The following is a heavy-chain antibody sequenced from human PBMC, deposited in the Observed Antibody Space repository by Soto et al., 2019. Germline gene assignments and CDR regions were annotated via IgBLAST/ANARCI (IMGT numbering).Heavy chain of an antibody. CDR1: GGSISTGGYY. V-gene: IGHV4-31*03. Sequence: PSETLSLTCTVSGGSISTGGYYWYWVRQHPGMGLECIGYIYYSGSTYYNPSLKSRVTIAVDTSKNQFSLQLSSVTAADTAVYYCARDLDGLHDDTSGPFPRPGWGQGTLVTVSS. J-gene: IGHJ1*01. CDR3: ARDLDGLHDDTSGPFPRPG. CDR2: IYYSGST. D-gene: IGHD3-22*01.